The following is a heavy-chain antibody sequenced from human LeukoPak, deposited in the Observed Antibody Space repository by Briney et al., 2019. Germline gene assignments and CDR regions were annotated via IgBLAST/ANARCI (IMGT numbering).Heavy chain of an antibody. D-gene: IGHD5-12*01. Sequence: GGSLRLSCAASGFTFDDYAMHWVRQAPGKGLEWVSGISWNSDSIGYADSVKGRFTISRDNAKNSLYLQMNSLRAEDTALYYSAKDYYSGWAENFDYWGQGTLVTVSS. CDR2: ISWNSDSI. CDR3: AKDYYSGWAENFDY. V-gene: IGHV3-9*01. CDR1: GFTFDDYA. J-gene: IGHJ4*02.